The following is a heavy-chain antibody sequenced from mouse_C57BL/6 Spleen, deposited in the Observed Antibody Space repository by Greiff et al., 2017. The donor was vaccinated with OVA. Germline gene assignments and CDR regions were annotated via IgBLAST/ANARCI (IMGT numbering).Heavy chain of an antibody. CDR3: TRSDWEDYFDY. CDR2: IDPETGGT. D-gene: IGHD4-1*01. V-gene: IGHV1-15*01. Sequence: VKLMESGAELVRPGASVTLSCKASGYTFTDYEMHWVKQTPVHGLEWIGAIDPETGGTAYNQKFKGKAILTADKSSSTAYMELRSLTSEDSAVYYCTRSDWEDYFDYWGQGTTLTVSS. CDR1: GYTFTDYE. J-gene: IGHJ2*01.